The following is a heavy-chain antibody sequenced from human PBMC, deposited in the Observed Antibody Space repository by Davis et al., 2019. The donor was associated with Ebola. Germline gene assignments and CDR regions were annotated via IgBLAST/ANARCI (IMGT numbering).Heavy chain of an antibody. D-gene: IGHD3-22*01. J-gene: IGHJ3*01. Sequence: SETLSLTCTVSDGSIKSNSYYWGWLRQPPGKGLEWIGSVYYNGKTNSNPSLKSRVTIYIDMSNNQFSLKLSAVTAADTAVYFCAGQWYYYDRSGFYYVDALEVWGQGTVVTVSS. CDR3: AGQWYYYDRSGFYYVDALEV. V-gene: IGHV4-39*01. CDR1: DGSIKSNSYY. CDR2: VYYNGKT.